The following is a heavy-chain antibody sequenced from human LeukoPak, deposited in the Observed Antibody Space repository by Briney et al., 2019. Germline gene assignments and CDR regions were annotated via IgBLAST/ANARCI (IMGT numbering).Heavy chain of an antibody. CDR1: GFTFSTYT. J-gene: IGHJ6*03. CDR3: AKDRCSNGIGCLYYYMDV. Sequence: GGSLRLSCAASGFTFSTYTMNWVRQAPGKGLQWVSSIATSGAVYYADSVKGRFIISRDNAKNSLYLQMNSLRAEDTAVYYCAKDRCSNGIGCLYYYMDVWGKGTTVTISS. V-gene: IGHV3-48*01. CDR2: IATSGAV. D-gene: IGHD2-8*01.